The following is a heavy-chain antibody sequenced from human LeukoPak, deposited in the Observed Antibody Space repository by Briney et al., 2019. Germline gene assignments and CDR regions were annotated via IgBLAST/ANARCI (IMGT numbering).Heavy chain of an antibody. D-gene: IGHD6-13*01. V-gene: IGHV4-39*07. CDR3: ARLGRRIAAAGSDVGLTPGYYMDV. CDR2: IYYSGST. CDR1: GGSISSSSYY. Sequence: SETLSLTCTVSGGSISSSSYYWGWIRQPPGKGLEWIGSIYYSGSTYYNPSLKSRVTISVDTSKNQFSLKLSSVTAADTAVYYCARLGRRIAAAGSDVGLTPGYYMDVWGKGTTVTISS. J-gene: IGHJ6*03.